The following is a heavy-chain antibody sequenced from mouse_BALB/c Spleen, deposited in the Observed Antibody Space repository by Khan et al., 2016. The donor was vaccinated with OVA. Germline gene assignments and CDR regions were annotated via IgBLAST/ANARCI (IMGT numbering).Heavy chain of an antibody. D-gene: IGHD1-1*01. CDR1: GFTFSNYA. CDR2: ISSVGDYT. V-gene: IGHV5-9-3*01. Sequence: EVELVESGGGLVKPGGPLKLSCAASGFTFSNYALSWVRQTPEKRLEWVATISSVGDYTYYPDSVKGRFTISRDNAKNIFYLQMSSLRSEDTALYYCARHNYGPFAYWGQGTLVTVSA. CDR3: ARHNYGPFAY. J-gene: IGHJ3*01.